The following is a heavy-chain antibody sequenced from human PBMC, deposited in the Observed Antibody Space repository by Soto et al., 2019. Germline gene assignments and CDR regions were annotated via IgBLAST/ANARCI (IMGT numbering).Heavy chain of an antibody. J-gene: IGHJ4*02. CDR3: ARTPGGAPADYYFDY. CDR1: GGSISSGDYY. Sequence: SETLSLTCTVSGGSISSGDYYWSWIRHHPGGGLEWIGYIHYSGNTYYDPSLKSRLTMSVDTSKNQFSLNLSSVTAADTSVYYCARTPGGAPADYYFDYWGLGTLVTVSS. D-gene: IGHD4-17*01. CDR2: IHYSGNT. V-gene: IGHV4-31*03.